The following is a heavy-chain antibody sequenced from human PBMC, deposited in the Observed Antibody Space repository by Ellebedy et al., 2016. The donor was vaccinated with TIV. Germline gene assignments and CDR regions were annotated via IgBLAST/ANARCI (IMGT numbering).Heavy chain of an antibody. J-gene: IGHJ4*02. V-gene: IGHV3-66*01. D-gene: IGHD6-19*01. CDR2: IYSGGST. Sequence: GESLKISCAASGFTFSNYWIHWVRQAPGKGLEWVSVIYSGGSTYYADSVKGRFTISRDNSKNTLYLQMNSLRAEDTAVYYCAKGGSGSGWYFDYWGQGTLVTVSS. CDR1: GFTFSNYW. CDR3: AKGGSGSGWYFDY.